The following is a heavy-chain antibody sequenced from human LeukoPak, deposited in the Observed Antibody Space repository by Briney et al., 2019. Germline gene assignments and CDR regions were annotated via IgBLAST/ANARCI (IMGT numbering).Heavy chain of an antibody. CDR2: FDPEDGET. CDR3: ATDHYGSGSYYYYYGMDV. J-gene: IGHJ6*02. CDR1: GYTLTELS. V-gene: IGHV1-24*01. Sequence: ASVKVSCKVSGYTLTELSMHRGRQAPGKGLEWMGVFDPEDGETIYAQKFQGRVNMTEDASTDTAYMELSSLRSEDTAVYYCATDHYGSGSYYYYYGMDVWGQGTTVTVSS. D-gene: IGHD3-10*01.